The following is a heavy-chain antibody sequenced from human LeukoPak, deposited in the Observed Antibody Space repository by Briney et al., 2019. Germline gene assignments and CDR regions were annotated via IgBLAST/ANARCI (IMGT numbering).Heavy chain of an antibody. Sequence: GGPLRLSCAASGFTFSSYAMHWVRQAPGKGLEWVAVISYDGSNKYYADSVKGRFTISRDNSKNTLYLQMNSLRAEDTAVYYCARVDRPYYYGSGSYGYWGQGTLVTVSS. CDR1: GFTFSSYA. D-gene: IGHD3-10*01. CDR2: ISYDGSNK. V-gene: IGHV3-30*01. CDR3: ARVDRPYYYGSGSYGY. J-gene: IGHJ4*02.